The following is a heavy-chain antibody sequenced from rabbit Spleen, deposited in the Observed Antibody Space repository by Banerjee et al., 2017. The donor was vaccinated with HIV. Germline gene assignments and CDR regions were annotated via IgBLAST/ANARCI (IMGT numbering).Heavy chain of an antibody. D-gene: IGHD4-2*01. J-gene: IGHJ4*01. CDR3: ARDAAGREDFNL. V-gene: IGHV1S40*01. CDR1: GLDFSSYYY. Sequence: QSLEESGGDLVKPGASLTLTCTASGLDFSSYYYMCWVRQAPGKGLEWIGCIYTSSGNTYYASWAKGRFTISKTSSTTVTLQMTSLTAADTATYFCARDAAGREDFNLWGPGTLVTVS. CDR2: IYTSSGNT.